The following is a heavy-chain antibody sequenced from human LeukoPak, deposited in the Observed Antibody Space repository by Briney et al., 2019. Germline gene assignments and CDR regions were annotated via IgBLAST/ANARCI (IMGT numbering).Heavy chain of an antibody. D-gene: IGHD3-16*01. CDR1: GGTFSSYA. CDR3: ARVRDYGGIGEDY. Sequence: GASVKVSCKASGGTFSSYAISWVRQAPGQGLEWMGWISAYNGNTNYAQRFQGRVTMTTDTSTSTAYMELRSLRSDDTAVYYCARVRDYGGIGEDYWGQGTLVTVSS. CDR2: ISAYNGNT. J-gene: IGHJ4*02. V-gene: IGHV1-18*01.